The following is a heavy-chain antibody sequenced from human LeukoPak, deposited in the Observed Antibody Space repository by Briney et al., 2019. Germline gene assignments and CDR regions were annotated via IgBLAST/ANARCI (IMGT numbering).Heavy chain of an antibody. Sequence: GASVTVSCKASGGTFSSYAISRVRQAPGQGLEWTGGIIPIFGTANYAQKFQGRVTITADESTSTAYMELSSLRSEDTAVYYCARRPNDGESGYYYVNWFDPWGQGTLVTVSS. CDR2: IIPIFGTA. CDR3: ARRPNDGESGYYYVNWFDP. V-gene: IGHV1-69*01. CDR1: GGTFSSYA. J-gene: IGHJ5*02. D-gene: IGHD3-22*01.